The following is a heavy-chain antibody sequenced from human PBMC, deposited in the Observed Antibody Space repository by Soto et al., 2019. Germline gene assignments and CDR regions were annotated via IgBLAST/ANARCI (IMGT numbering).Heavy chain of an antibody. V-gene: IGHV3-30*18. CDR1: GFTFSSYG. J-gene: IGHJ4*02. CDR2: ISYDGSNK. CDR3: ANGLFGESDY. Sequence: QVQLVESGGGVVQPGRSLRLSCAASGFTFSSYGTHWVRQAPGKGLEWVAVISYDGSNKYYADSVKGRFTISSDNSKNTLYLQLNSLRAEDTAVYYCANGLFGESDYWGQGTLVTVSS. D-gene: IGHD3-10*02.